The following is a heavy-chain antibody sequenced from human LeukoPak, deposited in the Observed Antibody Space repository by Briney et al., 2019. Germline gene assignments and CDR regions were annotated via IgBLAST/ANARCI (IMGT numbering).Heavy chain of an antibody. V-gene: IGHV5-51*01. Sequence: GESLKISCKGSGYSFTSYWIGWVRQMPGKGLEWMGIIYPGDSDTRYSPSFQGQVTISADKSISTAYLQWSSLKASDTAMYYCARQEAAAGDPFYFDYWGQGTLVTVSS. CDR2: IYPGDSDT. CDR3: ARQEAAAGDPFYFDY. D-gene: IGHD6-13*01. J-gene: IGHJ4*02. CDR1: GYSFTSYW.